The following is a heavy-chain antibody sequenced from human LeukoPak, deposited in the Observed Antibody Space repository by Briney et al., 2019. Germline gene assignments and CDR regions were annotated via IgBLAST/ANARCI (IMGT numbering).Heavy chain of an antibody. D-gene: IGHD3-10*01. CDR1: GGSISIPNYY. CDR2: IHYSGTT. V-gene: IGHV4-39*01. CDR3: ARHPSRRRTEAPAGVDF. J-gene: IGHJ4*02. Sequence: PSETLFLTCTVSGGSISIPNYYSGWIRQLPGKGLEWIGTIHYSGTTSYNPSLKSRVTISVVTSKNQFSLSLTSVTAADTAVYYCARHPSRRRTEAPAGVDFWGQGTLVTAS.